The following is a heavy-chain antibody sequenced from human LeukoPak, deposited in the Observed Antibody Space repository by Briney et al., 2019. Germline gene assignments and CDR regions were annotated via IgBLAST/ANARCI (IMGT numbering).Heavy chain of an antibody. D-gene: IGHD6-19*01. CDR3: ARVALSGWYYFDY. Sequence: PSETLSLTCTVSVGAIRSYYWSCLRQPPGKGLEWFGYIYYSGSTNYNPSPKSRVTISEDTSKNHFSLKLSSVTAADTAVYYCARVALSGWYYFDYWGQGTLVTVSS. CDR2: IYYSGST. J-gene: IGHJ4*02. V-gene: IGHV4-59*01. CDR1: VGAIRSYY.